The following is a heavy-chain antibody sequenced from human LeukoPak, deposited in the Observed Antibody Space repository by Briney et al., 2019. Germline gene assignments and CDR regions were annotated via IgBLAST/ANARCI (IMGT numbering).Heavy chain of an antibody. CDR3: ARGVQYSYGRYYFDY. D-gene: IGHD5-18*01. J-gene: IGHJ4*02. CDR1: GYTFTSYD. V-gene: IGHV1-8*01. CDR2: MNPNSGST. Sequence: ASVKVSCKTSGYTFTSYDINWVRQATGQGLEWMGWMNPNSGSTAYPQKFQGRVTMTSDTSINTAYLELSSLRSEDTAVYYCARGVQYSYGRYYFDYWGQGTLVTVSS.